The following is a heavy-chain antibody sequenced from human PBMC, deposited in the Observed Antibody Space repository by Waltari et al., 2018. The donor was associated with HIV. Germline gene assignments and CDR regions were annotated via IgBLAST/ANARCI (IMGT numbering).Heavy chain of an antibody. D-gene: IGHD1-26*01. Sequence: EVQLVESGGGLIQPGGSLRLSCAASGFTVSSNKITLVLQAPGKGLGWVAVLYSGLTTYYADSVKGRFAISRDNSKNTLYLQMNSLRAEDTAVYYCARGGGSYLHFFDYWGQGTLVTVSS. J-gene: IGHJ4*02. V-gene: IGHV3-53*01. CDR1: GFTVSSNK. CDR3: ARGGGSYLHFFDY. CDR2: LYSGLTT.